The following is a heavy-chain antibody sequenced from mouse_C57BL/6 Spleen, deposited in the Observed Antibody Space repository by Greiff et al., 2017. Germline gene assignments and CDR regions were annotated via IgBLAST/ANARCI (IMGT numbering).Heavy chain of an antibody. D-gene: IGHD2-5*01. Sequence: EVKVVESGGGLVKPGGSLKLSCAASGFTFSDYGMHWVRQAPEKGLEWVAYISSGSSTIYYADTVKGRFTISRDNAKNTLFLQMTSLRSEDTAMYYCATAYYSIFFDYWGQGTTLTVSS. CDR2: ISSGSSTI. CDR3: ATAYYSIFFDY. V-gene: IGHV5-17*01. CDR1: GFTFSDYG. J-gene: IGHJ2*01.